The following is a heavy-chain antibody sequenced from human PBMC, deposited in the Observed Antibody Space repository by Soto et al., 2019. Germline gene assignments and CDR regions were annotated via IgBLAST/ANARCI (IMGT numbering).Heavy chain of an antibody. CDR2: MNPNSGNT. CDR3: ARGLEWSRSLDP. CDR1: GYTFTSYD. J-gene: IGHJ5*02. D-gene: IGHD3-3*01. V-gene: IGHV1-8*01. Sequence: QVQLVQSGAEVKKPGASVKVSCKASGYTFTSYDINWVRQATGQGLEWMGWMNPNSGNTGYAQKFQGRVPKTRNTSISTAYMELSSLRSEDTAVYYCARGLEWSRSLDPWGQGTLVTVSS.